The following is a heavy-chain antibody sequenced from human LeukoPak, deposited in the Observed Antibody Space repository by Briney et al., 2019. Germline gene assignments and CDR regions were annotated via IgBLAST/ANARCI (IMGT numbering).Heavy chain of an antibody. CDR3: ATLATINRASIDY. CDR2: ISSSSSYI. J-gene: IGHJ4*02. D-gene: IGHD5-12*01. Sequence: PGGSLRLSCAASGFTFSSYSMNWVRQAPGKGLEWVSSISSSSSYIYYADSVKGRFTISRDNAKNSLYLQMNSLRAEDTAVYYCATLATINRASIDYWGQGALVTVSS. CDR1: GFTFSSYS. V-gene: IGHV3-21*01.